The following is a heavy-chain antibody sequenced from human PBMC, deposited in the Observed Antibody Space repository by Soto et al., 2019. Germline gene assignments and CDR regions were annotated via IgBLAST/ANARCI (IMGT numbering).Heavy chain of an antibody. CDR2: IYYSGST. CDR3: ARQKADYYDSSGYYDSNWFAP. D-gene: IGHD3-22*01. J-gene: IGHJ5*02. CDR1: GGSISSSSYY. Sequence: SETLSLTCTVSGGSISSSSYYWGWIRQPPGKGLEWIGSIYYSGSTYYNPSLKSRVTISVDTSKNQFSLKLSSVTAADTAVYYCARQKADYYDSSGYYDSNWFAPWGQGTLVTVSS. V-gene: IGHV4-39*01.